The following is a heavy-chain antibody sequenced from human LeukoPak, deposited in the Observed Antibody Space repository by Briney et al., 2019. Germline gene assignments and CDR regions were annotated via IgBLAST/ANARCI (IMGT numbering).Heavy chain of an antibody. CDR2: INSDG. CDR3: AIGSYCSGGSCYPLFDY. V-gene: IGHV3-74*01. CDR1: GFTFSSHW. Sequence: GGSLRLSCAASGFTFSSHWMHWVRQVPGRGLVWVSSINSDGSYADSVEGRFTISRDNAKNTLYLQMNSLSAEDTAVYYCAIGSYCSGGSCYPLFDYWGRGTLVTVSS. J-gene: IGHJ4*02. D-gene: IGHD2-15*01.